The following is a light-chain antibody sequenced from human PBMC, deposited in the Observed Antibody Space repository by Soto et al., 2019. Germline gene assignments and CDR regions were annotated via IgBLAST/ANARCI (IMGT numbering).Light chain of an antibody. CDR2: EAS. CDR3: QQYYKWPKT. J-gene: IGKJ1*01. Sequence: VLTQSPATLSVSLGERATLSCRASQSVSSDLAWYQQKPGQAPRLLILEASTRATGIPARFSGSGSGTEFTLTICSLQSEDFAVYFCQQYYKWPKTFGQGTKVEVK. V-gene: IGKV3-15*01. CDR1: QSVSSD.